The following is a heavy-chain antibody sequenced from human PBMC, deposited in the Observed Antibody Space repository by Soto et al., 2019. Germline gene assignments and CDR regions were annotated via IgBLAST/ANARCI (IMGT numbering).Heavy chain of an antibody. Sequence: GGSLRLSCAASGFTFSSYAMHWVRQAPGKGLEYVSAISSNGGSTYYANSVKGRFTISRDNSKNMLYLQMGSLRAEDMAVYYCATSRHCSSTSCPEVAFDIWGQGTMVTVSS. CDR2: ISSNGGST. CDR1: GFTFSSYA. D-gene: IGHD2-2*01. V-gene: IGHV3-64*01. J-gene: IGHJ3*02. CDR3: ATSRHCSSTSCPEVAFDI.